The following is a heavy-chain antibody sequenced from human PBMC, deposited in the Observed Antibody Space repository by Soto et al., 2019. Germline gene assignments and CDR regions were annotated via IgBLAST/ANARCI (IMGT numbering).Heavy chain of an antibody. Sequence: ASVKVSCKASGYTFTNYGISWVRQAPGQGLEWMGWISTYNGNTHYARKFQGRVAMTTDTSPSTAYMELRSLISDDTAVYYCARDGYSLGYAMDVWGQGTTVTVSS. CDR3: ARDGYSLGYAMDV. CDR2: ISTYNGNT. J-gene: IGHJ6*02. CDR1: GYTFTNYG. D-gene: IGHD5-18*01. V-gene: IGHV1-18*04.